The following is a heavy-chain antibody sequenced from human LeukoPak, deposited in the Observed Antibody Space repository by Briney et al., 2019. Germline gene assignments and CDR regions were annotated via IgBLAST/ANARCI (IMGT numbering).Heavy chain of an antibody. CDR3: ARDQYYDSKGWFDP. J-gene: IGHJ5*02. V-gene: IGHV1-8*01. CDR1: GYTFTSYD. Sequence: ASVKVSCKASGYTFTSYDINWVRQATGQGLEWMGWMNPNSGNTGYAQKLQGRVTMTTDTSTSIAYMELRSLRSDDTAMYYCARDQYYDSKGWFDPWGQGTLVTVSS. D-gene: IGHD3-22*01. CDR2: MNPNSGNT.